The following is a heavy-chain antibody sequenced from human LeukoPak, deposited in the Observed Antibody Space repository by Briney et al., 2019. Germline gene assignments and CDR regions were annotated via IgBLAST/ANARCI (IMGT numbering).Heavy chain of an antibody. V-gene: IGHV4-59*01. J-gene: IGHJ4*02. CDR3: ARVVAAAGLYFDY. CDR1: GGSISSYY. CDR2: IYYSGST. D-gene: IGHD6-13*01. Sequence: SETLSLTCTVSGGSISSYYWSWIRQPPGKGLEWIGYIYYSGSTNYNPSLKSRVTISVDTSKNQFSLKLSSVTAADTAVYYCARVVAAAGLYFDYWGQGTLVTVSS.